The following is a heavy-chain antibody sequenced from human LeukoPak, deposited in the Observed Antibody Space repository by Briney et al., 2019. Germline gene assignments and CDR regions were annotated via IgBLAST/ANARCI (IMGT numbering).Heavy chain of an antibody. D-gene: IGHD2-15*01. CDR2: IIPIFGTA. J-gene: IGHJ6*02. CDR1: GGTFSSYA. Sequence: SVKVSCKASGGTFSSYAISWVRQAPGQGLEWMGGIIPIFGTANYAQKFQGRVTITADESTSTAYMELSSLRSEDTAVYYSARDRLIASGYYYGMDVWGQGTTVTVSS. CDR3: ARDRLIASGYYYGMDV. V-gene: IGHV1-69*13.